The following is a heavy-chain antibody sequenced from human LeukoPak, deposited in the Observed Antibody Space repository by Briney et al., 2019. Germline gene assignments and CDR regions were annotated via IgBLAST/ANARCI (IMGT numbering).Heavy chain of an antibody. CDR2: MGVNNSNT. V-gene: IGHV1-18*01. D-gene: IGHD3-3*01. J-gene: IGHJ4*02. CDR3: ARVGGSWYFWRYDFDY. CDR1: GYTFTICG. Sequence: AAVKVSFKSSGYTFTICGISWVRQAPGHGLGWMGWMGVNNSNTNNTQKLQGRVSMTTDTYTSTDYMELRRMRSPGTDGYYCARVGGSWYFWRYDFDYWGQGTLVTVSS.